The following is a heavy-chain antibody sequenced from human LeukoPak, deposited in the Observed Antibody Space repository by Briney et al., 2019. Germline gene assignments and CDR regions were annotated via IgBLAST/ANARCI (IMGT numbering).Heavy chain of an antibody. V-gene: IGHV3-30*03. CDR3: ATEDHTSGHAGALGFDP. J-gene: IGHJ5*02. CDR2: IRRDGDGK. Sequence: SGGSLRLSCAASGFTFSSYVMHWARQAPGEGLEWVAVIRRDGDGKFYGNSVKGRFTISRDNSRDTLYLQIDSLTTEDTAIYYCATEDHTSGHAGALGFDPWGQGTLVTAS. D-gene: IGHD3-22*01. CDR1: GFTFSSYV.